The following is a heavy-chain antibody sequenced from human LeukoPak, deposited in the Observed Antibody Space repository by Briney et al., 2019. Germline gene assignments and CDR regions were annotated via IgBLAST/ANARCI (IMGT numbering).Heavy chain of an antibody. Sequence: PGGSLRLSCAASGFTFRNYAMSWVRQAPGKGLERVSVISGRGDKTYYAGSAKGRFTISRDNSKNTLYLQMNSLRDVDTAIYYCAKGIQWELPLEYWGQGTLVTVSS. J-gene: IGHJ4*02. D-gene: IGHD1-26*01. CDR2: ISGRGDKT. CDR3: AKGIQWELPLEY. CDR1: GFTFRNYA. V-gene: IGHV3-23*01.